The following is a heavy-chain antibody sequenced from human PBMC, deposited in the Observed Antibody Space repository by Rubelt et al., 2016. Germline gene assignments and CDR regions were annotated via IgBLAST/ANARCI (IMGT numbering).Heavy chain of an antibody. CDR3: ARVRRYYDDAFDI. CDR1: GYTFISHY. CDR2: ISTDIGNP. D-gene: IGHD3-22*01. Sequence: GDSVGISCKASGYTFISHYIHWVRQAPGQGLEWMGWISTDIGNPTYAQGFTGRFVFSLDTSVSTAYLQISSLKAEDTAVYYCARVRRYYDDAFDIWGQGTMVTISS. V-gene: IGHV7-4-1*02. J-gene: IGHJ3*02.